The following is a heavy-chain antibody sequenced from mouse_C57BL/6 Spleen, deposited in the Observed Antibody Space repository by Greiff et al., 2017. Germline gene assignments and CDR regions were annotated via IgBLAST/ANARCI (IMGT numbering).Heavy chain of an antibody. Sequence: QVQLKQPGAELVRPGSSVKLSCKASGYTFTSYWMHWVKQRPIQGLEWIGNIDPSDSETHYNQKFKDKATLTVDKSSSTAYMQLSSLTSEDSAVYYCARFTTVVATYYFDYWGQGTTLTVSS. D-gene: IGHD1-1*01. J-gene: IGHJ2*01. V-gene: IGHV1-52*01. CDR3: ARFTTVVATYYFDY. CDR1: GYTFTSYW. CDR2: IDPSDSET.